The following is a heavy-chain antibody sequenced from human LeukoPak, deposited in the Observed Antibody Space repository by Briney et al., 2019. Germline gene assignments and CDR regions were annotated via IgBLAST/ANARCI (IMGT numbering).Heavy chain of an antibody. V-gene: IGHV4-4*07. D-gene: IGHD3-16*01. Sequence: SETLSLTCTVSGGSISSYYWSWIRQPAGKGLEWIGRIYTSGSTNYNPSLKSRVTMSVDTSKNQFSLKLSSVTAADTAVYYCARAAIPLGAVKNKHYYYYYYMDVWGKGTTVTISS. CDR1: GGSISSYY. CDR2: IYTSGST. CDR3: ARAAIPLGAVKNKHYYYYYYMDV. J-gene: IGHJ6*03.